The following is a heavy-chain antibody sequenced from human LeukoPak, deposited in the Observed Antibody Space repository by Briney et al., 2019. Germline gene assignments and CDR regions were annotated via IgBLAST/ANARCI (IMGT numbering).Heavy chain of an antibody. V-gene: IGHV3-21*01. J-gene: IGHJ4*02. CDR3: ARDFRGTYSFDY. Sequence: GGSLRLSCAASGFTFSTYSMNWVRQAPGKGLEWVSPISSSGSDIYDADSLKGRFTVSRDNAKNSLYLQMNSLRAEDTAVYYCARDFRGTYSFDYWGQGTLVTVSS. CDR2: ISSSGSDI. CDR1: GFTFSTYS. D-gene: IGHD1-26*01.